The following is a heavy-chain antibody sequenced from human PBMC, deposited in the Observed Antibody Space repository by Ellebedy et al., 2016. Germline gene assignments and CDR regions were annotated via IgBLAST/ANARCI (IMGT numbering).Heavy chain of an antibody. CDR3: ARAGYSSSWSFDY. Sequence: GESLKISCAASGFTFSSYSMNWVRQAPGKGLEWVSYISSSSSTIYYADSVKGRFTISRDNAKNSLYLQMNSLRAEDTAVYYCARAGYSSSWSFDYWGQGTLVTVSS. J-gene: IGHJ4*02. CDR2: ISSSSSTI. CDR1: GFTFSSYS. V-gene: IGHV3-48*01. D-gene: IGHD6-13*01.